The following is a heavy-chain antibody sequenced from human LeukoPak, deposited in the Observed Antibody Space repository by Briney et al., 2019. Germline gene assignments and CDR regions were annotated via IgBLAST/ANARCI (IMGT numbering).Heavy chain of an antibody. D-gene: IGHD6-13*01. CDR1: GFRFCRFR. J-gene: IGHJ3*02. Sequence: GGSLRLSCAAWGFRFCRFRMRWVREATGKGREGVGNIKQEGSEICYVDSVKGRFTISRDNAKNSLYLQMNRLRAEDTAVYSCASVAGSSMYGAFDIWGQGPMVTVSS. CDR3: ASVAGSSMYGAFDI. V-gene: IGHV3-7*01. CDR2: IKQEGSEI.